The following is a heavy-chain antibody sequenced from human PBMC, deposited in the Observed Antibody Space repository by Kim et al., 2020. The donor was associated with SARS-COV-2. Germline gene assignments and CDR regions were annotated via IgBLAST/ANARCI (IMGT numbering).Heavy chain of an antibody. J-gene: IGHJ4*02. Sequence: SETLSLTCAVSGGSISSSNWWSWVRQPPGKGLEWIGEIYHSGSTNYNPSLKSRVTISVDKSKNQFSLKLSSVTAADTAVYYCASLVKESLGVKRAWDYWGQGTLVTVSS. V-gene: IGHV4-4*02. CDR2: IYHSGST. D-gene: IGHD1-26*01. CDR1: GGSISSSNW. CDR3: ASLVKESLGVKRAWDY.